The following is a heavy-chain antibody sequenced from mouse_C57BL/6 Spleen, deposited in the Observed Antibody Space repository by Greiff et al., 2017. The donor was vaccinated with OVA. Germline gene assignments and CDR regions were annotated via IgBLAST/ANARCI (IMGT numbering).Heavy chain of an antibody. Sequence: QVQLKQPGAELVKPGASVKLSCKASGYTFTSYWMHWVKQRPGQGLEWIGMIHPNSGSTNYNEKFKSKATLTVDKSSSTAYMQLSSLTSEDSAVYYCARNHGSSPPDYWGQGTTLTVSS. D-gene: IGHD1-1*01. CDR1: GYTFTSYW. CDR2: IHPNSGST. CDR3: ARNHGSSPPDY. J-gene: IGHJ2*01. V-gene: IGHV1-64*01.